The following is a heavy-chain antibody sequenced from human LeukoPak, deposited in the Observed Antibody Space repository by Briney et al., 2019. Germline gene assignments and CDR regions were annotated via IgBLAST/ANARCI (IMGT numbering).Heavy chain of an antibody. CDR1: GFTFSSYS. CDR3: ARDLAGYSSGWSDY. D-gene: IGHD6-19*01. J-gene: IGHJ4*02. CDR2: ISSSSSYI. V-gene: IGHV3-21*01. Sequence: PGGSLRLSCAASGFTFSSYSMNWVRQAPGKGLEWVSSISSSSSYIYYADSVKGRFTISRDNAKNSLYLQMNSLRAEDTAVYCCARDLAGYSSGWSDYWGQGTLVTVSS.